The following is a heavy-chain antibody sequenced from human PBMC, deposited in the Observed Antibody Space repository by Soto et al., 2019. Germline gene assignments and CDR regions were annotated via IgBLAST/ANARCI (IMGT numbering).Heavy chain of an antibody. V-gene: IGHV4-4*02. Sequence: QVQLQESGPGLVKPSGTLSLTCAVSSGSISSSNWWSWVRQPPGKGLEWIGEIYYSGSTNYNPSLKSRVTISVDKSKNQFSLKLSSVTAADTAVYYCARRRVNNKHNWFDPWGQGTLVTVSS. J-gene: IGHJ5*02. CDR1: SGSISSSNW. D-gene: IGHD6-13*01. CDR3: ARRRVNNKHNWFDP. CDR2: IYYSGST.